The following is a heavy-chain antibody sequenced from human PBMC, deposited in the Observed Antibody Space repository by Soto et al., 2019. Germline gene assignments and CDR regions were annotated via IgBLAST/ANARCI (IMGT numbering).Heavy chain of an antibody. Sequence: EVQLVESGGGLVQPGGSLRLSCAASGFTVSTKYMSWVRQAPGKGLEWVSVIYSGGSTFYADSVRGRFTISRDNSKNTVNLQMNILRAEDTAVYYCAREPWAADYWGQGTLVTVSS. CDR1: GFTVSTKY. V-gene: IGHV3-66*01. D-gene: IGHD3-16*01. CDR2: IYSGGST. CDR3: AREPWAADY. J-gene: IGHJ4*02.